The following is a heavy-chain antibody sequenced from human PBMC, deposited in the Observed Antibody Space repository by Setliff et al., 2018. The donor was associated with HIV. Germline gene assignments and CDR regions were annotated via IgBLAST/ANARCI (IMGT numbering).Heavy chain of an antibody. CDR2: IFSNDEK. D-gene: IGHD3-3*01. CDR1: GFSLNEAEMG. J-gene: IGHJ4*02. CDR3: AHSQLWDLEWPVYYFDY. V-gene: IGHV2-26*01. Sequence: SGPTLVNPTETVTLTCTVSGFSLNEAEMGVTWIRQPPGKALEWLAHIFSNDEKSYSSSLKSRVTITKDTSKNQVVLTMTNMDPVDTATYYCAHSQLWDLEWPVYYFDYWGQGTLVTVSS.